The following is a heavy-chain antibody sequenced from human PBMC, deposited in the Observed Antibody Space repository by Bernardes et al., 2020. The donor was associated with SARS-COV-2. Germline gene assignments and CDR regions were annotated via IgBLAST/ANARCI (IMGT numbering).Heavy chain of an antibody. D-gene: IGHD1-26*01. CDR1: GYTLSDYY. V-gene: IGHV1-2*02. J-gene: IGHJ3*02. Sequence: ASAKVACKASGYTLSDYYMDWVRQTPGQGLEWMGWINPHSGGTNYAQKFQGRVTVTRDTSISTAYMELSRLTSDDTAVYYCARDLDRLYSGSRTDAFDIWGQGTMVTVSS. CDR2: INPHSGGT. CDR3: ARDLDRLYSGSRTDAFDI.